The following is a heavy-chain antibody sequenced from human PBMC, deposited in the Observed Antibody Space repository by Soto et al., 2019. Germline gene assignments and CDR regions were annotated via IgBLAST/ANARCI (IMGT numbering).Heavy chain of an antibody. V-gene: IGHV3-9*01. D-gene: IGHD6-13*01. CDR3: AKSPLGAAGRKYYFDY. CDR2: ISWNRDTI. Sequence: GGSLRLSRAASGFTFDDYAIHWLRQDPGKGLEWVSGISWNRDTIGYADSVKGRCTISRDNAKNSLYLQMNSLRLEDTAVYFCAKSPLGAAGRKYYFDYWGQGT. J-gene: IGHJ4*02. CDR1: GFTFDDYA.